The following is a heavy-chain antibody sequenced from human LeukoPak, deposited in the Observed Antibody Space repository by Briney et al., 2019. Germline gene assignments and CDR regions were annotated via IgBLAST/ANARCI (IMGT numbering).Heavy chain of an antibody. V-gene: IGHV3-74*01. D-gene: IGHD3-10*01. CDR2: INSDGSST. J-gene: IGHJ2*01. CDR1: GFTFSSYA. Sequence: PGRSLRLSCAASGFTFSSYAMHWVRQAPGKGLVWVSRINSDGSSTSYADSVKGRFTISRDNSMNTLYLQMNSLRAEDTALFYCAKRYFTSGSTRYFDLWGRGTLVTVSS. CDR3: AKRYFTSGSTRYFDL.